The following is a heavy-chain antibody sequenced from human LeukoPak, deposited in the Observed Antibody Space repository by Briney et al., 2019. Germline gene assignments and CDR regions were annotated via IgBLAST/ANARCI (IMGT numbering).Heavy chain of an antibody. V-gene: IGHV1-2*02. CDR2: IDPNNGAT. J-gene: IGHJ5*02. D-gene: IGHD3-3*01. CDR3: ARDMRYDFWSGPTPDH. CDR1: GYFFTGFY. Sequence: ASVKVSCKASGYFFTGFYTHWVRQAPGQGLEWMGWIDPNNGATKYAQKFQGRVTMTRDTSITTAYMDLSRLGSDDSAVYYCARDMRYDFWSGPTPDHWGQGTLVTVSS.